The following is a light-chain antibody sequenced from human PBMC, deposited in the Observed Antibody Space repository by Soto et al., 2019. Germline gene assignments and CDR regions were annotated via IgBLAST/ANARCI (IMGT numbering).Light chain of an antibody. Sequence: EIVLTQSPGTLSLSPGERATLSCRASQSVSSSYLAWYQQKPGQAPTLLIYGASSRATGIPDRFSGSGSGTAFTLPISRLDPEDFAVFYCQQYGSSPQPFDQGTTLAIK. V-gene: IGKV3-20*01. CDR3: QQYGSSPQP. J-gene: IGKJ2*01. CDR2: GAS. CDR1: QSVSSSY.